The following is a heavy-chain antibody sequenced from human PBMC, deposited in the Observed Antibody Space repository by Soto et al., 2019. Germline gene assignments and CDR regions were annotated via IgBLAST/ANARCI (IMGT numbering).Heavy chain of an antibody. CDR1: GCSISSYS. CDR3: ASGGSCYSRYCYFDY. J-gene: IGHJ4*02. Sequence: PAETLSLTCTVSGCSISSYSRSWVRQPPGKGLEWVGYIYYSGSTNYNPSLKSRVTISVDTSKNQFSLKLSSVTAADTAVYYCASGGSCYSRYCYFDYWGQGTLVTVSS. V-gene: IGHV4-59*01. D-gene: IGHD2-15*01. CDR2: IYYSGST.